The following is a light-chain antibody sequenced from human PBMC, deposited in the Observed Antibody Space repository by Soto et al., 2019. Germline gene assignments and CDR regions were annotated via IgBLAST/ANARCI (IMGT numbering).Light chain of an antibody. CDR3: QQYGSSPPVT. J-gene: IGKJ3*01. Sequence: EIVLTQSPGTLSLSPGERATLSCRASQSVTGSYLAWYQQKPGQAPRLLIYGASSRASGIPDRFSGSGSGTEFTLPISRLEHEDFSVYYCQQYGSSPPVTFGPGTKVDMK. V-gene: IGKV3-20*01. CDR2: GAS. CDR1: QSVTGSY.